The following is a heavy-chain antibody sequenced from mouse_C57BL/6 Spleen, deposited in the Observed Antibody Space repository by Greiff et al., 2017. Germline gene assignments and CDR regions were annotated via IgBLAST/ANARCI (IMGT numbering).Heavy chain of an antibody. CDR2: IWSGGST. Sequence: VQRVESGPGLVQPSQSLSITCTVSGFSLTSYGVHWVRQSPGKGLEWLGVIWSGGSTDYNAAFISRLRISKDNSTSQVFFKMNSLQADDTAIYYCAIGDYDQGYFDVWGTGTTVTVSS. D-gene: IGHD2-4*01. CDR1: GFSLTSYG. V-gene: IGHV2-2*01. J-gene: IGHJ1*03. CDR3: AIGDYDQGYFDV.